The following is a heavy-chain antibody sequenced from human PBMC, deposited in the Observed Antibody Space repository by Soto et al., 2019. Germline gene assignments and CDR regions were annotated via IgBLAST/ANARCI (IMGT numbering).Heavy chain of an antibody. CDR2: IYYSGST. CDR3: ARSYPTGIAARPRYYYGMDV. CDR1: GGSISSYY. Sequence: SETLSLTCTVSGGSISSYYWSWIRQPPGKGLEWIGYIYYSGSTNYNPSLKSRVTIPVDTSKDQFSLKLSPVTAAETAVYYCARSYPTGIAARPRYYYGMDVWGQGTTVTVSS. D-gene: IGHD6-6*01. V-gene: IGHV4-59*01. J-gene: IGHJ6*02.